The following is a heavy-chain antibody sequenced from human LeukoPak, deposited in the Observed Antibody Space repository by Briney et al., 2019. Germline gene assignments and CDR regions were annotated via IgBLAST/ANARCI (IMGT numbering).Heavy chain of an antibody. CDR3: AHRRGYSFGFIDY. CDR1: GFSLNTSGVS. J-gene: IGHJ4*02. Sequence: SGPTQVNPTQTLTLTCTLSGFSLNTSGVSVVWIRQPPRKALEWLALIYWNDDKRYSPSLNSRLNINKDTSKSQVVLTVANMDPVDTATYYCAHRRGYSFGFIDYWGQGALVTVSS. D-gene: IGHD5-18*01. V-gene: IGHV2-5*01. CDR2: IYWNDDK.